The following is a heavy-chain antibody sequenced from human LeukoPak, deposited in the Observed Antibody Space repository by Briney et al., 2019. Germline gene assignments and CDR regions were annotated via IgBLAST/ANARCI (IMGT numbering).Heavy chain of an antibody. V-gene: IGHV3-66*01. CDR3: ARVGWEPGARYFDY. CDR1: GFTVSSNY. D-gene: IGHD1-26*01. CDR2: IYSGGST. J-gene: IGHJ4*02. Sequence: GGSLGLSCAASGFTVSSNYMSWVRQAPGKGLEWVSVIYSGGSTYYADSVKGRFTISRDNSKNTLYLQMNSLRAEDTAVYYCARVGWEPGARYFDYWGQGTLVTVSS.